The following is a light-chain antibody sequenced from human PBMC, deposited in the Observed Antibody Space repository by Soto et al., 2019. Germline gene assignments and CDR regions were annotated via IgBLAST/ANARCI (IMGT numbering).Light chain of an antibody. CDR2: EVS. CDR3: SSYAGSNNYV. J-gene: IGLJ1*01. CDR1: SSDVGAHNF. V-gene: IGLV2-8*01. Sequence: QSALTQPPSASGSPGQSVTLSCTGTSSDVGAHNFVSWHQQHPGKAPKLMIYEVSKRPSGVPDRFSGSKSGNTASLTVSGLQAEDEADYYCSSYAGSNNYVFGTGTKVTVL.